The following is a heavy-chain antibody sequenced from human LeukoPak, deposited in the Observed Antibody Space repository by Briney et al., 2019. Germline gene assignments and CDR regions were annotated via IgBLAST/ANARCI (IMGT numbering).Heavy chain of an antibody. CDR1: GYTFTGYY. J-gene: IGHJ4*02. V-gene: IGHV1-2*02. CDR2: INPNSGGT. D-gene: IGHD3-22*01. Sequence: GASVKVSCKASGYTFTGYYIHWVRQAPGQGLEWMAWINPNSGGTNYAQRFQGRVTMTRDTSISTAYMELSRLRSDDTAVYYCARVAVYYDCSASFDYWGQGTLVTVSS. CDR3: ARVAVYYDCSASFDY.